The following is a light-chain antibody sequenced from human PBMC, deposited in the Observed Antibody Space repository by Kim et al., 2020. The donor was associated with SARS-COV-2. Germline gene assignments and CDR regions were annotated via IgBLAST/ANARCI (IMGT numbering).Light chain of an antibody. CDR1: SSDIGGYDL. CDR2: GVN. Sequence: QSALTQPASVSGSPGQSITISCTGTSSDIGGYDLVSWYQQHPGKAPKLMIYGVNNRPSGVSNRFSGSKSGNTASLTISGLQAEDETDYYCSSYTGSSTVFGTGTKGTVL. V-gene: IGLV2-14*03. J-gene: IGLJ1*01. CDR3: SSYTGSSTV.